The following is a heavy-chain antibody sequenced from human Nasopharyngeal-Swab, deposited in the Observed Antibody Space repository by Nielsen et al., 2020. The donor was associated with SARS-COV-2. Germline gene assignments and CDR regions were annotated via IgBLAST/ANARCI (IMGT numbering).Heavy chain of an antibody. V-gene: IGHV4-39*07. CDR2: IFSGENT. D-gene: IGHD3-9*01. J-gene: IGHJ4*02. CDR3: ARGTDIPPDY. Sequence: WIRRPPGKGLEWIGNIFSGENTYYNPSLDSRVTISLDTSKNQFSLKLSSVTAADTAVYYCARGTDIPPDYWGQGTLVTVSS.